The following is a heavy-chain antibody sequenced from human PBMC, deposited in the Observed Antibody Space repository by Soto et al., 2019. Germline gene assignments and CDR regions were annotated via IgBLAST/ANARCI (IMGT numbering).Heavy chain of an antibody. J-gene: IGHJ3*02. CDR2: LSSSKTYI. CDR1: GFSFSSYS. Sequence: EVQLVESGGDLVQPGQSLRLSCAASGFSFSSYSMNWVRQAPGKGLEWISYLSSSKTYIWYADSVKGRFTISRDNAKNSLSLQTHCLSDEDTTAYYCVRDCGCAFDTWGLGTMVTVTS. V-gene: IGHV3-48*02. CDR3: VRDCGCAFDT. D-gene: IGHD6-19*01.